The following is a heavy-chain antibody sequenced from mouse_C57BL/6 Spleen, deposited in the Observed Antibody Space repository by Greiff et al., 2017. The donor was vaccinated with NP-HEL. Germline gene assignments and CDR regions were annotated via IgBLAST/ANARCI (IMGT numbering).Heavy chain of an antibody. CDR2: IYPGDGDT. J-gene: IGHJ2*01. CDR3: ARGSNFDY. D-gene: IGHD1-1*01. CDR1: GYAFSSSW. Sequence: QVQLQQSGAELVKPGASVKISCKASGYAFSSSWMHWVKQRPGKGLEWIGRIYPGDGDTNYNGKFKGKATLTADKSSSTAYMQLSSLTSEDSAVYFCARGSNFDYWGQGTTLTVSS. V-gene: IGHV1-82*01.